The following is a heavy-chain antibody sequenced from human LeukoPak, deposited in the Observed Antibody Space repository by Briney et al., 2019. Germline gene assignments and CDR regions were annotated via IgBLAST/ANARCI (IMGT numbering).Heavy chain of an antibody. CDR3: ARDSKDFWSGYYTYNWFDP. CDR2: IYTSGST. D-gene: IGHD3-3*01. J-gene: IGHJ5*02. V-gene: IGHV4-4*07. CDR1: GGSISSYY. Sequence: SETLSLTCTDSGGSISSYYWSWIRQPAGKGLEWIGRIYTSGSTNYNPSLKSRVTMSVDTSKNQFSLKLSSVTAADTAVYYCARDSKDFWSGYYTYNWFDPWGQGTLVTVSS.